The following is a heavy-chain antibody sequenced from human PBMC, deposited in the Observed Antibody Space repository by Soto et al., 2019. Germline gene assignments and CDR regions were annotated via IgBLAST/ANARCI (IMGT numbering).Heavy chain of an antibody. CDR3: ARAQEMIELLAFY. Sequence: VQLVESGGGVVQPGRSLRLSCAASGFTFSSYGMHWVRQAPGKGLEWVAVIWYDGSNKYYADSVKGRFTISRDNSKNTLYLQMNSLRAEDTAVYYCARAQEMIELLAFYWGQGTLVTVSS. CDR2: IWYDGSNK. D-gene: IGHD2-15*01. J-gene: IGHJ4*02. V-gene: IGHV3-33*01. CDR1: GFTFSSYG.